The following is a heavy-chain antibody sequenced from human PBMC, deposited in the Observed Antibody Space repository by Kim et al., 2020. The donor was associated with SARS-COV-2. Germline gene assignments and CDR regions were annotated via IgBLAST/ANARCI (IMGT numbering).Heavy chain of an antibody. V-gene: IGHV3-30*04. Sequence: GGSLRLSCAASGFTFSSYAMHWVRQAPGKGLEWVAVISYDGSNKYYADSVKGRFTISRDNSKNTLYLQMNSLRAEDTAVYYCARDIVVVVAATLIDYYYYGMDVWGQGTTVTVSS. J-gene: IGHJ6*02. D-gene: IGHD2-15*01. CDR1: GFTFSSYA. CDR3: ARDIVVVVAATLIDYYYYGMDV. CDR2: ISYDGSNK.